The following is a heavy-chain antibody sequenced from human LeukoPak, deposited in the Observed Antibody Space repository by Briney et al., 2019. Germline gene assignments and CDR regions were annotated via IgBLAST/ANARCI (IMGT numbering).Heavy chain of an antibody. V-gene: IGHV4-59*08. CDR3: ARHTSTYDKRGYFAY. Sequence: PSETLSLTCTVSGGSMSPYYWSWIRQPPGKGLEWIGYTYHTGSTNYNPSLKSRVTISVDTSKNEFSLKVSSVTAADTAVYYCARHTSTYDKRGYFAYWGQGSLVTVSS. CDR1: GGSMSPYY. J-gene: IGHJ4*02. D-gene: IGHD3-22*01. CDR2: TYHTGST.